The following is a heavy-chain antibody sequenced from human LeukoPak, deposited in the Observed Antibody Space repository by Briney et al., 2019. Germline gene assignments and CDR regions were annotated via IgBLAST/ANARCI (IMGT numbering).Heavy chain of an antibody. Sequence: PGRSLRLSCAASGFTFSSYAMHWVRQAPGKGLEWVAVISYDGSNKYYADSVKGRFTISRDNSKNTLYLQMNSLRAEDTAVYYCARGRYDSSGYTFDPWGQGTLVTVSS. CDR1: GFTFSSYA. CDR3: ARGRYDSSGYTFDP. V-gene: IGHV3-30*14. J-gene: IGHJ5*02. D-gene: IGHD3-22*01. CDR2: ISYDGSNK.